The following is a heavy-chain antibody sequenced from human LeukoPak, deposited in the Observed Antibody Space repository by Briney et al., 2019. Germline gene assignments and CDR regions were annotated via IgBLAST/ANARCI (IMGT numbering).Heavy chain of an antibody. V-gene: IGHV3-48*01. CDR3: AKPPITIFGVIHYYYMDV. J-gene: IGHJ6*03. Sequence: GGSLRLSCAASGFTFNSYSMNWVRQAPGKGLXWXXXXXSTGSNIYYADSVKGRFTISRDNAKNSLYLQMNSLRAEDTAVYYCAKPPITIFGVIHYYYMDVWGKGTTVTVSS. CDR1: GFTFNSYS. CDR2: XXSTGSNI. D-gene: IGHD3-3*01.